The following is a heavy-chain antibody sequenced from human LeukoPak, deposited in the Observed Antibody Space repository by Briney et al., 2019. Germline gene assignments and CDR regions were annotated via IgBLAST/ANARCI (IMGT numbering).Heavy chain of an antibody. CDR1: GFTFSSYS. Sequence: GGSLRLSCAASGFTFSSYSMNWVRQALGKGLEWVSYISSSSSTIYYADSVKGRFTISRDNAKNSLYLQMNSLRAEDTAVYYCARDGDYGGNSEPYYYYGMDVWGQGTTVTVSS. CDR2: ISSSSSTI. J-gene: IGHJ6*02. CDR3: ARDGDYGGNSEPYYYYGMDV. D-gene: IGHD4-23*01. V-gene: IGHV3-48*04.